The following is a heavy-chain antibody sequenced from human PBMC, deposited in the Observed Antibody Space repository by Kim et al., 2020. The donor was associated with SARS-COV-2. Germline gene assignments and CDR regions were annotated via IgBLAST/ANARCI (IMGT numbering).Heavy chain of an antibody. D-gene: IGHD3-16*02. CDR1: GFTFSYYS. V-gene: IGHV3-30*04. Sequence: GGSLRLSCAASGFTFSYYSMHWVRQPPGKGLEWVALISYDENNKYYTDSVKGRFTISRDNSKNMLYLQMSSLTAADTAVYYCARDAVATFYDYTWGSYRPPSEGRMGVWGQGTTVTVSS. J-gene: IGHJ6*02. CDR3: ARDAVATFYDYTWGSYRPPSEGRMGV. CDR2: ISYDENNK.